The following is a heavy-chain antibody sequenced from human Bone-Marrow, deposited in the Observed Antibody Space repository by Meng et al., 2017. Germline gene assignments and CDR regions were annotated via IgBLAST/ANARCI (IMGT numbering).Heavy chain of an antibody. Sequence: SETLSLTCTVSGGSISSYYWSWIRQPPGKGLGWIGYIYYSGSTNYNPSLKSRVTISVDTSKNQFSLKLSSVTAADTAVYYCARGYDILTGYFFDYWGQGTLVTVSS. D-gene: IGHD3-9*01. V-gene: IGHV4-59*01. J-gene: IGHJ4*02. CDR3: ARGYDILTGYFFDY. CDR1: GGSISSYY. CDR2: IYYSGST.